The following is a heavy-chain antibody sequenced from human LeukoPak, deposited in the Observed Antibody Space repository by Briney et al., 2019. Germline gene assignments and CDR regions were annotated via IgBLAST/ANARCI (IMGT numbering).Heavy chain of an antibody. D-gene: IGHD1-1*01. Sequence: PSETLSLTCTVSGYFISSGYYWGWIRQPPGKGLEWIGSIYYSGNTYYNPSLESRVTISVDTSKNQFSLKLTSVTAADTAVYYCAKDGPTTGRGDFDSWGQGTLVTVSS. CDR1: GYFISSGYY. CDR2: IYYSGNT. V-gene: IGHV4-38-2*02. CDR3: AKDGPTTGRGDFDS. J-gene: IGHJ4*02.